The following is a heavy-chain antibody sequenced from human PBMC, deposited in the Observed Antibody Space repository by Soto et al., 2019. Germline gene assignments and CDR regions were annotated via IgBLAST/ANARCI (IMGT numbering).Heavy chain of an antibody. Sequence: VQLVQSGAEVKKPGASVKVSCKASGYTFTSYDITWVRQATGPGLEYLGWMNPNSGNTGYVQKFQGRVTMTRDTARSTAYMELSSLRSEDSAVYFCARGIKYGAYSRWFDPWGQGTLVTVSS. J-gene: IGHJ5*02. CDR2: MNPNSGNT. D-gene: IGHD4-17*01. CDR3: ARGIKYGAYSRWFDP. V-gene: IGHV1-8*01. CDR1: GYTFTSYD.